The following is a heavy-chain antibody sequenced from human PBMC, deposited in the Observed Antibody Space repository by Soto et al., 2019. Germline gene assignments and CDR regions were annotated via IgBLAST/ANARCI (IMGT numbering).Heavy chain of an antibody. V-gene: IGHV3-23*01. D-gene: IGHD6-6*01. J-gene: IGHJ4*02. Sequence: EVQVLESGGDSVQPGGSLRLSCAASGFTFSNYVISWVRQAPGKGLEWVSAIAGDSSGTSYADSVKGRFIIFRDNSKNTIYLQQSILRVDDTGTYYCAKCSASARPFYFVSWGQGSVFTVSS. CDR2: IAGDSSGT. CDR1: GFTFSNYV. CDR3: AKCSASARPFYFVS.